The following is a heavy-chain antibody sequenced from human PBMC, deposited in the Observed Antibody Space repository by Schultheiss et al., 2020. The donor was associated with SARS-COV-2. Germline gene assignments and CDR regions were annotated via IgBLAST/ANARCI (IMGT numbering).Heavy chain of an antibody. CDR2: IYYSGST. V-gene: IGHV4-30-4*01. CDR1: GGSISSGDYY. Sequence: SETLSLTCTVSGGSISSGDYYWSWIRQPPGKGLEWIGYIYYSGSTYYNPSLKSRVTISVDTSKNQFSLKLSSVTAADTAVYYCASVEYCISTSCPGLYGMDVWGQGTTVTVSS. CDR3: ASVEYCISTSCPGLYGMDV. J-gene: IGHJ6*02. D-gene: IGHD2-2*01.